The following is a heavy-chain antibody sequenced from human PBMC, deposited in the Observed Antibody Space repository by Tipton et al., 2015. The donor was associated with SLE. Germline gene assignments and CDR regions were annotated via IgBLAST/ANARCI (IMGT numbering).Heavy chain of an antibody. J-gene: IGHJ4*02. CDR1: GGSISSGSYY. CDR2: NYTSGST. Sequence: TLSLTCTVSGGSISSGSYYWSWIRQPAGKGLEWIGRNYTSGSTNYNPSLKSRVTISVDTSKNQFSLKLSSVTAADTAVYYCARMDSVTTLVYWGQGTLVTVSS. CDR3: ARMDSVTTLVY. D-gene: IGHD4-23*01. V-gene: IGHV4-61*02.